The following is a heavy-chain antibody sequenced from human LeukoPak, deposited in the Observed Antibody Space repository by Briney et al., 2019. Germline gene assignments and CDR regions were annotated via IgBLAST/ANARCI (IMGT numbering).Heavy chain of an antibody. Sequence: GGSLRLSCAASGFTVSSNCMSWVRQAPGKGLEWVSVIYSGGSTYYADSVKGRFTISRDNPKNTLYLQMNSLRVEDTAVYYCARDGRGKAAAGSPLVFDYWGQGTLVTVSS. CDR1: GFTVSSNC. D-gene: IGHD6-13*01. CDR3: ARDGRGKAAAGSPLVFDY. J-gene: IGHJ4*02. V-gene: IGHV3-53*01. CDR2: IYSGGST.